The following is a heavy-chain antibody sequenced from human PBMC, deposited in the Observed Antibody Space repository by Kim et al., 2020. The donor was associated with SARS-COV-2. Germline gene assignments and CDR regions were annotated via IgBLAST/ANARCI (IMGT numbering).Heavy chain of an antibody. Sequence: ANYAQKFQGRVTITADKSTSTAYMELSSLRSEDTAVYYCARDGVGADFDYWGQGTLVTVSS. D-gene: IGHD2-8*01. J-gene: IGHJ4*02. CDR2: A. V-gene: IGHV1-69*04. CDR3: ARDGVGADFDY.